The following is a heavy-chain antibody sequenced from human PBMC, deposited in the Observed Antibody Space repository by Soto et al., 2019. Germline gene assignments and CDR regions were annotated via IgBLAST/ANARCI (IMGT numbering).Heavy chain of an antibody. CDR1: GFTFSSYA. J-gene: IGHJ6*03. CDR3: ARAGPLTFNRSGWHTYYYYYYYLDV. CDR2: ISGSGGST. D-gene: IGHD6-19*01. Sequence: PGGSLRLSCAASGFTFSSYAMSWVRQAPGKGLEWVSAISGSGGSTYYADSVKGRFTISRDNSKNTLYLQMNSLRAEDTAVYYCARAGPLTFNRSGWHTYYYYYYYLDVWGKGTTVTVSS. V-gene: IGHV3-23*01.